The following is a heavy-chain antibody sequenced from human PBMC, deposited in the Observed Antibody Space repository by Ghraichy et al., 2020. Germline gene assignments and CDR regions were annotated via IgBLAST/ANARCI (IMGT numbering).Heavy chain of an antibody. D-gene: IGHD6-19*01. CDR1: GFTFSTYN. CDR2: ISSSSSSI. V-gene: IGHV3-21*01. Sequence: GGSLRLSCAASGFTFSTYNMNWVRQAQGGRLEWLSYISSSSSSIYYADSVKGRFTISRDNAKNSLYLQMSSLTADDTAVYYCARGLLVSGSGWGRPFDSCRQGTLVTVSS. J-gene: IGHJ4*02. CDR3: ARGLLVSGSGWGRPFDS.